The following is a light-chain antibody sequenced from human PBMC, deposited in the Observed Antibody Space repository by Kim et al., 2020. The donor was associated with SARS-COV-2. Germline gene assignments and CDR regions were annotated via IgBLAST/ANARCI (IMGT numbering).Light chain of an antibody. V-gene: IGLV3-25*03. CDR2: EDT. J-gene: IGLJ3*02. CDR3: QSADSSDTFWV. CDR1: ALPKQY. Sequence: SPGQTARITCSGDALPKQYAYWFQQKPGQAPVVLIYEDTERPSGIPERFSGSTSGTTVTLTISVVQAEDEADYYCQSADSSDTFWVFGGGTQLTVL.